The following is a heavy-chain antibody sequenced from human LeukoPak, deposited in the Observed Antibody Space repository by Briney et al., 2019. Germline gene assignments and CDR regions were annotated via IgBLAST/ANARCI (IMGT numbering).Heavy chain of an antibody. V-gene: IGHV3-23*01. CDR2: ISDSGGRP. CDR1: GITLSNYG. J-gene: IGHJ4*02. CDR3: AKRGVVIRVILVGFHKEAYYFDS. D-gene: IGHD3-22*01. Sequence: RPGGSLRLSCAVSGITLSNYGMSWVRQAPGKGLEWVAGISDSGGRPNYADSVKGRFTISRDNPKNTLYLQMNSLRAEDTAVYFCAKRGVVIRVILVGFHKEAYYFDSWGQGALVTVSS.